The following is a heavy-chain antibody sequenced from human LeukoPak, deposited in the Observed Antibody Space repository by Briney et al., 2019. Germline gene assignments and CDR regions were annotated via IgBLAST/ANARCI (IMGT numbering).Heavy chain of an antibody. CDR1: GFTFNSYP. CDR2: IWYDGSIK. D-gene: IGHD2/OR15-2a*01. J-gene: IGHJ4*02. V-gene: IGHV3-33*06. Sequence: AGGSLRLSCSASGFTFNSYPVHWVRQAPGKGLEWVAVIWYDGSIKYYADSVMGRFTISKDNSRNMLYLQMNSLRAEDTAVYYCAKADVMNMDYWGQGTLVTVSS. CDR3: AKADVMNMDY.